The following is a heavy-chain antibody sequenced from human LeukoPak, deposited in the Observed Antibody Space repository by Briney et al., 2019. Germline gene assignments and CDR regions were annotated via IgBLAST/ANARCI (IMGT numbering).Heavy chain of an antibody. CDR2: IIPILGIA. CDR3: ARAIGIPKTYYYYGMDV. V-gene: IGHV1-69*04. CDR1: GGTFSSYA. J-gene: IGHJ6*02. Sequence: GASVKVSCKASGGTFSSYAISWVRQAPGQGLEWMGRIIPILGIANYAQKFQGRVTITADKSTSTAYMELSSLRSEDTAVYYCARAIGIPKTYYYYGMDVWGQGTTVTVSS. D-gene: IGHD5-18*01.